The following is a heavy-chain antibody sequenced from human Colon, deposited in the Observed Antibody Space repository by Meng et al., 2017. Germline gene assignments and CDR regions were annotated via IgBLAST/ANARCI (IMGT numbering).Heavy chain of an antibody. D-gene: IGHD4-17*01. CDR3: ARDTLYGTDY. CDR2: MSDSGTT. CDR1: GGSIKSGGYH. Sequence: QGHLHESGPGLVRPSDDPSLVCTVSGGSIKSGGYHWSWVRQHPGKGLEYIGFMSDSGTTDYNPSLRSRVSISEIGSSKNQFSLTLRSVTAADTATYFCARDTLYGTDYWGQGVLVTVSS. V-gene: IGHV4-31*03. J-gene: IGHJ4*02.